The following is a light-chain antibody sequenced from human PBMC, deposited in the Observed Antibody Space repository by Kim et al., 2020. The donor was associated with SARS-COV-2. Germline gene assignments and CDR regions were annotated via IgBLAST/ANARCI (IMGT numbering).Light chain of an antibody. Sequence: SLSPGESATLSCRASQIVSTYLAWYQHKPGQAPRLLIHDASNRATGIPPRFSGSGSGTDFTLTISSLEPEDFAIYYCQQRSNWPPTFGGGTKLEI. V-gene: IGKV3-11*01. CDR3: QQRSNWPPT. CDR1: QIVSTY. J-gene: IGKJ4*01. CDR2: DAS.